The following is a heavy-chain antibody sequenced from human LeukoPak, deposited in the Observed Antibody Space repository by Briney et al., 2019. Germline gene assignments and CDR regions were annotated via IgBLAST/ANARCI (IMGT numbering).Heavy chain of an antibody. CDR1: SGSISTSNYY. J-gene: IGHJ4*02. D-gene: IGHD6-19*01. V-gene: IGHV4-39*07. Sequence: PSETLSLTCTVSSGSISTSNYYWGWVRQPPGKALEWIGNIFYSGSTYYSPSLKSRVTISLDTSKNQFSLKLSSVTAADTAVYYCARDILRWTLAVAGTGFDYWGQGTLVTVSS. CDR3: ARDILRWTLAVAGTGFDY. CDR2: IFYSGST.